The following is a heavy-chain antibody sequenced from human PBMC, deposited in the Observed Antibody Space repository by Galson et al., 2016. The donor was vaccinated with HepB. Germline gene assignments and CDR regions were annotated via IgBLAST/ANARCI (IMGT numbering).Heavy chain of an antibody. J-gene: IGHJ4*02. D-gene: IGHD2-2*01. CDR2: PYYGGSI. CDR3: ASTSRDSYCSTSACYFDY. CDR1: GASISSNSHY. V-gene: IGHV4-39*01. Sequence: LSLTCTVSGASISSNSHYWGWIRQPPGKGLEWIGAPYYGGSISYNPSLRGRATISVDRSKNQFSLRLSSVTAADTADYYCASTSRDSYCSTSACYFDYWGQGTLVTVSS.